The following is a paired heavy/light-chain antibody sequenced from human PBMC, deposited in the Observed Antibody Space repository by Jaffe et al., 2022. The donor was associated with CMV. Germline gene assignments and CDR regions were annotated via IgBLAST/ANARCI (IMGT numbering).Heavy chain of an antibody. V-gene: IGHV4-34*01. J-gene: IGHJ4*02. CDR2: INHSGST. Sequence: QVQLQQWGAGLLKPSETLSLTCAVYGGSFSGYYWSWIRQPPGKGLEWIGEINHSGSTNYNPSLKSRVTISVDTSKNQFSLKLSSVTAADTAVYYCARGHPHYVWGSSNKTPYYFDYWGQGTLVTVSS. CDR3: ARGHPHYVWGSSNKTPYYFDY. CDR1: GGSFSGYY. D-gene: IGHD3-16*01.
Light chain of an antibody. Sequence: SSELTQDPAVSVALGQTVRITCQGDSLRSYYASWYQQKPGQAPVLVIYGKNNRPSGIPDRFSGSSSGNTASLTITGAQAEDEADYYCNSRDSSGNPHYVFGTGTKVTVL. CDR1: SLRSYY. J-gene: IGLJ1*01. CDR3: NSRDSSGNPHYV. CDR2: GKN. V-gene: IGLV3-19*01.